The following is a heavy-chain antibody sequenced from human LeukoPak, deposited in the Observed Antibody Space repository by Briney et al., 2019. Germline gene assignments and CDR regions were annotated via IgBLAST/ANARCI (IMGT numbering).Heavy chain of an antibody. CDR2: MNPNSGNT. CDR3: ARSEGSFDY. Sequence: GASVKVSCKASGYTFTGYYMHWVRQAPGQGLEWMGWMNPNSGNTGYAQKFQGRVTMTRNTSISTAYMELSSLRSEDTAVYYCARSEGSFDYWGQGTLVTVSS. J-gene: IGHJ4*02. V-gene: IGHV1-8*02. D-gene: IGHD2-15*01. CDR1: GYTFTGYY.